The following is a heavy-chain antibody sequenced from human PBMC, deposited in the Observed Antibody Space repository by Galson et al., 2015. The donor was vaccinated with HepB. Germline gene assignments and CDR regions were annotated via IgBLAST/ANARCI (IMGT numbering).Heavy chain of an antibody. J-gene: IGHJ5*02. Sequence: SLRLSCAASGFTLSNYAMHWVRQAPGKGLEWVALISNDGSLQNYVGSVRGRFTISRDNSRNTLYLQMNSLRAEDTAVYYCAKGFTSARYCSSTSCLNNWFDPWGQETLVTVSS. CDR3: AKGFTSARYCSSTSCLNNWFDP. CDR2: ISNDGSLQ. D-gene: IGHD2-2*01. V-gene: IGHV3-30-3*01. CDR1: GFTLSNYA.